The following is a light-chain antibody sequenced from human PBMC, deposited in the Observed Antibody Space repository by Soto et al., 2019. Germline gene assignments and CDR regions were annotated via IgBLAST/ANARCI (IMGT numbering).Light chain of an antibody. CDR3: FSYTSSGTYV. Sequence: QSALTQPASVSGSPGQSITISCTGTSSDVGGYNFVSWYQQHPGKAPKLMIYDVTNRPSGVSNRFSGSKSGNTASLTISGLQAEDEADYYCFSYTSSGTYVFGTGTKLTVL. J-gene: IGLJ1*01. CDR2: DVT. CDR1: SSDVGGYNF. V-gene: IGLV2-14*01.